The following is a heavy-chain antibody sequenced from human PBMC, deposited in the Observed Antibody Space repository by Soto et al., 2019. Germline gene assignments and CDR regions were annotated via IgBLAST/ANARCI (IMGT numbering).Heavy chain of an antibody. Sequence: EVQLVESGGGLVQPGESLRLSCAASGLTFRSYWMHWVRQAPGKGLVWVSRINTDGRVALYVDSVKGRFTISRDNAKNTLFLHMNSLRAEDTAVYYCVRDRQLWRLDSWGHGTLVTVSS. D-gene: IGHD2-21*01. CDR2: INTDGRVA. J-gene: IGHJ5*01. CDR3: VRDRQLWRLDS. V-gene: IGHV3-74*03. CDR1: GLTFRSYW.